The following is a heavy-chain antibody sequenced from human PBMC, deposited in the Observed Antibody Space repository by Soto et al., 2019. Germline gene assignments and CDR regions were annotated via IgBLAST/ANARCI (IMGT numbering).Heavy chain of an antibody. CDR3: AKVDCSTTNCYWNDAFDI. CDR2: ASYDGSNT. CDR1: GFTFSSYG. Sequence: PGGSLRLSCAASGFTFSSYGMHWVRQAPGKGLEWVAVASYDGSNTYYADSVKGRFTISRDNSKNTLYLQMNSLRAEDTAVYYCAKVDCSTTNCYWNDAFDIWGQGTMVTVSS. J-gene: IGHJ3*02. V-gene: IGHV3-30*18. D-gene: IGHD2-2*01.